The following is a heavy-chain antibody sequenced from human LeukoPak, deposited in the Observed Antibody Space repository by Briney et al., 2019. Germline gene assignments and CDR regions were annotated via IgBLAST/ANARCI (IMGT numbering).Heavy chain of an antibody. Sequence: PGGSLRLSCAASGFTVSSNYMSWVRQAPGKGLEGVSVIYSGGSTYYADSVKGRFTISRDNSKNTLYLQMNSLRAEDTAVYYCARPAGVESDAFDIWGQGTMVTVSS. CDR2: IYSGGST. D-gene: IGHD3-3*01. V-gene: IGHV3-53*01. J-gene: IGHJ3*02. CDR1: GFTVSSNY. CDR3: ARPAGVESDAFDI.